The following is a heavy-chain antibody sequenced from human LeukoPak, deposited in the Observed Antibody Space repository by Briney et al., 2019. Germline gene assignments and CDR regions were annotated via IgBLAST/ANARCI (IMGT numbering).Heavy chain of an antibody. CDR3: ARPKGYDSSGYYHIDAFDI. J-gene: IGHJ3*02. CDR2: IYYSGST. V-gene: IGHV4-59*08. CDR1: GGSISSYY. D-gene: IGHD3-22*01. Sequence: SQTLSLTCTVSGGSISSYYWSWIRQPPGKGLEWIGYIYYSGSTNYNPSLKSRVTISVDTSKNQFSLKLSSVTAADTAVYYCARPKGYDSSGYYHIDAFDIWGQGTMVTVSS.